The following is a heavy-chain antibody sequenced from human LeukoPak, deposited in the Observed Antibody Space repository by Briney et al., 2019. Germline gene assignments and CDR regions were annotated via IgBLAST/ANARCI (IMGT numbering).Heavy chain of an antibody. J-gene: IGHJ4*02. Sequence: ASAKVSCKGSGYTFTDYYMHWVQRAPGTGLEWMGLVDPGDGETIYAEKFQGRVTITADTSTDTAYMELSSLRSEDTAVYYCATRCSSCHFDYWGQGTLVTVSS. V-gene: IGHV1-69-2*01. D-gene: IGHD6-13*01. CDR3: ATRCSSCHFDY. CDR1: GYTFTDYY. CDR2: VDPGDGET.